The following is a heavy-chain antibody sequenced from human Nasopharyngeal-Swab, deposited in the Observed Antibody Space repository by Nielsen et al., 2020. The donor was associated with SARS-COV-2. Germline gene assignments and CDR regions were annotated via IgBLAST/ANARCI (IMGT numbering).Heavy chain of an antibody. CDR2: IYYSGST. Sequence: WIRQPPGKGLEWIGSIYYSGSTYYNPPLKSRVTISVDTSKNQFSLKLSSVTAADTAVYYCARLAVAGSYYYYYYGMDVWGQGTTVTVSS. J-gene: IGHJ6*02. D-gene: IGHD6-19*01. V-gene: IGHV4-39*07. CDR3: ARLAVAGSYYYYYYGMDV.